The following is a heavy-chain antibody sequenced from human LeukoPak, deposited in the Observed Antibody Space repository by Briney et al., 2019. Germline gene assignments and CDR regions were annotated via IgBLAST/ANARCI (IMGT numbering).Heavy chain of an antibody. J-gene: IGHJ4*02. D-gene: IGHD3-9*01. CDR3: ATGGRNYDILTGYYYLFHY. V-gene: IGHV1-24*01. CDR1: GYTLTELS. CDR2: FDPEDGET. Sequence: ASVKVSCKVSGYTLTELSMHWVRQAPGKGLEWMGGFDPEDGETIYAQEFHGRVTMTEDTSTDTAYMELSSLRSEDTAVYYCATGGRNYDILTGYYYLFHYWGQGTLVTVSS.